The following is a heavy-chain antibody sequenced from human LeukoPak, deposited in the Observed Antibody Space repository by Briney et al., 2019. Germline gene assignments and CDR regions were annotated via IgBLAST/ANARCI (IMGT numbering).Heavy chain of an antibody. D-gene: IGHD1-1*01. CDR3: ARSSGGTFDP. CDR1: GGSISSYY. V-gene: IGHV4-59*01. Sequence: SETLSLTCTVSGGSISSYYWSWIRQPPGKGLEWIGYIYYSGSTNYNPSLKSRVTISVDTSENQFSLKVRSVTAADTAVYYCARSSGGTFDPWGQGTLVTVSS. J-gene: IGHJ5*02. CDR2: IYYSGST.